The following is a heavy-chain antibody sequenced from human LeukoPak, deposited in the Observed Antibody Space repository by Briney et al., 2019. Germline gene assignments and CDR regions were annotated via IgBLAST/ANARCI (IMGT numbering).Heavy chain of an antibody. CDR2: IYYSGST. CDR1: GGSISSSSYY. J-gene: IGHJ6*02. CDR3: ARVRGTSPLGYYYYGMDV. V-gene: IGHV4-39*07. Sequence: NPSETLSLTCTVSGGSISSSSYYWGWIRQPPGKGLEWIVSIYYSGSTYYSPSLKSRVTISVDTSKNQFSLKLSSVTAADTAVYYCARVRGTSPLGYYYYGMDVWGQGTTVTVSS. D-gene: IGHD2-2*01.